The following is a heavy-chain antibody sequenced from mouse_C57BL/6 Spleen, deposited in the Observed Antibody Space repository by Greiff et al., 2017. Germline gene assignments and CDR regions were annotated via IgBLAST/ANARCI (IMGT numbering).Heavy chain of an antibody. D-gene: IGHD2-4*01. Sequence: VQLQQSGPELVKPGASVKISCKASGYAFSSSWMNWVKQRPGKGLEWIGRIYPGDGDTNYNGKFKGKATLTADKSSSTAYMQLSSLTSEDSAVYFCARGYYDYDAWFAYWGQGTLVTVSA. J-gene: IGHJ3*01. CDR2: IYPGDGDT. CDR1: GYAFSSSW. CDR3: ARGYYDYDAWFAY. V-gene: IGHV1-82*01.